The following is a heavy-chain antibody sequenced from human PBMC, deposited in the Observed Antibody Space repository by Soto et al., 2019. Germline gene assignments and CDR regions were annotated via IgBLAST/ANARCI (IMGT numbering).Heavy chain of an antibody. J-gene: IGHJ4*02. Sequence: PSETLSLTCAVYGGSFSGYYWSWIRQPPGKGLEWIGEINQSGSTNYNPSLKSRVTISVDTSKNQFSLKLSSVTAADTAVYYRARTYSSSWSPFDHWGQGTLVTVSS. CDR1: GGSFSGYY. CDR2: INQSGST. V-gene: IGHV4-34*01. CDR3: ARTYSSSWSPFDH. D-gene: IGHD6-13*01.